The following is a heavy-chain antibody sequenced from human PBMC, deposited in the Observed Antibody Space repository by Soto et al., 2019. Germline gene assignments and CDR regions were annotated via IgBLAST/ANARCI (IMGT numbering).Heavy chain of an antibody. CDR3: ARGDANLYGMDV. CDR1: GGTFSSYA. Sequence: SVKVSCKASGGTFSSYAISWVRQAPGQGLEWMGGIIPIFGTANYAQKFQGRVTITADESTSTAYMELSSLRSEDTAVYYCARGDANLYGMDVWGQGTTVTVSS. V-gene: IGHV1-69*13. CDR2: IIPIFGTA. J-gene: IGHJ6*02. D-gene: IGHD2-21*02.